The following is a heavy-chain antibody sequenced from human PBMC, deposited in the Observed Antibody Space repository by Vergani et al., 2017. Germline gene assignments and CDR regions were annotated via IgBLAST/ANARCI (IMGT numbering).Heavy chain of an antibody. CDR3: ARHRGGCSSTSCSRFDP. Sequence: QVQLQESGPGLVKPSETLSLTCAVSGYSISSGYYWGWIRQPPGGGLEWIGSIYHSGRTYYNPSLKSRVTISVDTSKNQFSLKLSSVTAADTAVYYCARHRGGCSSTSCSRFDPWGQGTLVTVSS. CDR2: IYHSGRT. CDR1: GYSISSGYY. V-gene: IGHV4-38-2*01. J-gene: IGHJ5*02. D-gene: IGHD2-2*01.